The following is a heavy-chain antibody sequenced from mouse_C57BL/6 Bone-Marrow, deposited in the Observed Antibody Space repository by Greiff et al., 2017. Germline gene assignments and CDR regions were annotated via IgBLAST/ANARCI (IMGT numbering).Heavy chain of an antibody. Sequence: QVQLQQSGAELVRPGASVKLSCKASGYTFTDYYINWVKQRPGQGLEWIARIYPGSGNTYYNEKFKGKATLTAEKSSSTAYMQLSSLTSEDSAVYVCARGGMYYYGSGYDFDDWGQGTTLTVSS. J-gene: IGHJ2*01. CDR3: ARGGMYYYGSGYDFDD. CDR2: IYPGSGNT. CDR1: GYTFTDYY. D-gene: IGHD1-1*01. V-gene: IGHV1-76*01.